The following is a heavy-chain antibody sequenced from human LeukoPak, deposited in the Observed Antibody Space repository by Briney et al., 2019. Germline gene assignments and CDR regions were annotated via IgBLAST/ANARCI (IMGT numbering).Heavy chain of an antibody. J-gene: IGHJ4*02. V-gene: IGHV3-7*01. Sequence: GGSLRLSCAASGFTLSNYWMSWVRQAPGKGLEWVANIKQDGSEKYIVDSVKGRFTLSRDNAKNSLYLQMNSLRAEDTAVYYCARDSVVRGAPEFDYWGQGTLVTVSS. CDR1: GFTLSNYW. CDR3: ARDSVVRGAPEFDY. D-gene: IGHD3-10*01. CDR2: IKQDGSEK.